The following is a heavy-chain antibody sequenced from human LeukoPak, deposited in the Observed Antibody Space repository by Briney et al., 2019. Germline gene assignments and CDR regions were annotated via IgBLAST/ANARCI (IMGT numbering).Heavy chain of an antibody. D-gene: IGHD3-22*01. CDR3: ARAKYYYDSSGLFDY. CDR2: ISSSGSTI. J-gene: IGHJ4*02. Sequence: PGGSLRLSCAASGFTFSSYAMSWVRQAPGKGLEWVSYISSSGSTIYYADSVKGRFTISRDNAKNSLYLQMNSLRAEDTAVYYCARAKYYYDSSGLFDYWGQGTLVTVSS. V-gene: IGHV3-48*04. CDR1: GFTFSSYA.